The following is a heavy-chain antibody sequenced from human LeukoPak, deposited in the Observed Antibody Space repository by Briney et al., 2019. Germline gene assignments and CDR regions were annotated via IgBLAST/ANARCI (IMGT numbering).Heavy chain of an antibody. Sequence: AGGSLILSCAASGFTFSFYNMNWVRQAPGKGLEWVSYISRDSITTYYADSVKGRFTISRDNSKNTLYLQMNSLRAEDTAVYYCARDGYSSGWYINYWGQGTLVTVSS. CDR2: ISRDSITT. V-gene: IGHV3-48*01. CDR1: GFTFSFYN. CDR3: ARDGYSSGWYINY. D-gene: IGHD6-19*01. J-gene: IGHJ4*02.